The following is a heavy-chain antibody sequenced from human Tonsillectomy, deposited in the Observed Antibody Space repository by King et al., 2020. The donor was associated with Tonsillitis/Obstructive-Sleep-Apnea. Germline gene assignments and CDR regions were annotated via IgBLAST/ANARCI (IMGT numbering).Heavy chain of an antibody. CDR1: EFTFSTYE. V-gene: IGHV3-48*03. CDR3: ARASQLWTPFDF. J-gene: IGHJ4*01. D-gene: IGHD5-18*01. CDR2: ISRSGTTI. Sequence: VQLVQSGGGLVQPGGSLRLSCAASEFTFSTYEMNWVRQAPGKGLEWVSYISRSGTTIYYADSVKGRFTISRDNAQNSLYLQMNSLRAEDTAVYYCARASQLWTPFDFWGHATLVTVSS.